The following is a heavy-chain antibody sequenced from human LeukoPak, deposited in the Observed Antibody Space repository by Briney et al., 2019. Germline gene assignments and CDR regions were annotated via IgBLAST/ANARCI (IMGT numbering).Heavy chain of an antibody. D-gene: IGHD3-22*01. CDR3: ARGVGYYDSSGYYYIFFDY. CDR1: GGSISSYY. J-gene: IGHJ4*02. Sequence: PSETLSLTCTVSGGSISSYYWSWIRQPPGKRLEWIGYIYYSGSTNYNPSLKSRVTISVDTSKNQFSLKLSSVTAADTAVYYCARGVGYYDSSGYYYIFFDYWGQGTLVTVSS. V-gene: IGHV4-59*01. CDR2: IYYSGST.